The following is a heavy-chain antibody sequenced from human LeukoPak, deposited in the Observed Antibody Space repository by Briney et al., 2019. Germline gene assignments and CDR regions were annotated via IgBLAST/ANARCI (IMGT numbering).Heavy chain of an antibody. CDR3: ARARERMGVRGVINWFDP. CDR2: IYTSGST. Sequence: SQTLSLTCTVSGDSITSGIHYWSWFRQPAGKGLEWIGRIYTSGSTNYNPSLKSRVTISLDTSKNQISLKLSSVTAADTAVYYCARARERMGVRGVINWFDPWGQGTLVTVSS. J-gene: IGHJ5*02. D-gene: IGHD3-10*01. CDR1: GDSITSGIHY. V-gene: IGHV4-61*02.